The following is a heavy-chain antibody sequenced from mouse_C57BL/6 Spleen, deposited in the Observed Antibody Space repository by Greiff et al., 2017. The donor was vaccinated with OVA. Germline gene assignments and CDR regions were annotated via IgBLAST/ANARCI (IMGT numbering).Heavy chain of an antibody. D-gene: IGHD3-3*01. Sequence: EVKLVESGGDLVKPGGSLKLSCAASGFTFSSYGMSWVRQTPDKRLEWVATISSGGSYTYYPDSVKGRFTISRDNAKNTLYLQMSSLKSEDTAMYYCARQGGGTGAFDYWGQGTTLTVSS. J-gene: IGHJ2*01. CDR3: ARQGGGTGAFDY. CDR1: GFTFSSYG. V-gene: IGHV5-6*01. CDR2: ISSGGSYT.